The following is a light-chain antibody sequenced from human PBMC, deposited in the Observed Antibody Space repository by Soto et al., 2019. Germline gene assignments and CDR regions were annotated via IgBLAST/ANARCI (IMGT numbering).Light chain of an antibody. CDR2: EGT. J-gene: IGLJ1*01. CDR3: CSYARGSTYV. V-gene: IGLV2-23*01. Sequence: QSVLTQPASVSGSPGQSITISCTGTSSDVGSYNLVSWYQQHPGKVPQLMIYEGTKRPSGVSNRFSGSKSGNTASLTISGLQAEEEADYYCCSYARGSTYVFGTGTKVTVL. CDR1: SSDVGSYNL.